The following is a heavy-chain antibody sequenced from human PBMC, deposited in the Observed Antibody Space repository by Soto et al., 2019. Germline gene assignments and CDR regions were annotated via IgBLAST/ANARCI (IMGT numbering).Heavy chain of an antibody. CDR3: ARGFAYSSAWFDN. D-gene: IGHD6-25*01. CDR2: IIPMYGTT. Sequence: QVQLVQSGAEVKKPGSSVKVSCKASGGTFGSYAISWVRQAPGQGLEWMGGIIPMYGTTNYAQKFQGRVTMVADKSTSTVYMDLGSLRTDDSAVYYCARGFAYSSAWFDNWGQGTVVTVSS. V-gene: IGHV1-69*06. CDR1: GGTFGSYA. J-gene: IGHJ4*02.